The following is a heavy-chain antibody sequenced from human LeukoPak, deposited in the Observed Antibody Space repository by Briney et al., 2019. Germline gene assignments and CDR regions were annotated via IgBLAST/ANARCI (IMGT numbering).Heavy chain of an antibody. CDR1: GYTFTNYA. CDR3: ARASDWLDP. CDR2: INAGNGNT. Sequence: ASVKVSCKASGYTFTNYAMRWVRQAPGQGLEWMGGINAGNGNTKYSQKFQGRVTITRDTSASTAYMELSSLRSEDTAVYYCARASDWLDPWGQGTLVTVSS. J-gene: IGHJ5*02. V-gene: IGHV1-3*01.